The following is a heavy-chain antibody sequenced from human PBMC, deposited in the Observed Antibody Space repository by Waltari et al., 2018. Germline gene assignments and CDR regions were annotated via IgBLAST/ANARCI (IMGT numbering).Heavy chain of an antibody. V-gene: IGHV4-59*01. J-gene: IGHJ4*02. CDR2: IYYSGST. D-gene: IGHD3-9*01. CDR3: ARGTGYYTFDY. Sequence: QVQLQESGPGLVKPSETLSLTCTVSGGSISSYYWSWIRQPPGKGLEWIGYIYYSGSTNYNPSPKSRVTISVDTSKNQFSLKLSSVTAADTAVYYCARGTGYYTFDYWGQGTLVTVSS. CDR1: GGSISSYY.